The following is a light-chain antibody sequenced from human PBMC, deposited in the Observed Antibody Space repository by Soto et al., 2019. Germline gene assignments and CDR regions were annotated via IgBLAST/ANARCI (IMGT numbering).Light chain of an antibody. Sequence: EIVWAKSPATLSLSPGERSTPSGRSRPSASSYFACNQQKSGQDPRLLIYDPSNRATGIPARFSGSGSGTDFTLAISSLEPEDVAVYYCQQRNKWPAWTVGHGTKVEIK. CDR3: QQRNKWPAWT. V-gene: IGKV3-11*01. CDR2: DPS. J-gene: IGKJ1*01. CDR1: PSASSY.